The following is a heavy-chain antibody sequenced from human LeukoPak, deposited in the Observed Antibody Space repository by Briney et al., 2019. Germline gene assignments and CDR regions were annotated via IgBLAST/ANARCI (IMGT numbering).Heavy chain of an antibody. D-gene: IGHD4-17*01. V-gene: IGHV4-30-4*01. CDR3: ARGPYGDYEVYYGMDV. CDR2: IYYSGST. J-gene: IGHJ6*02. Sequence: SQTLSLTCAVSGGSISSGDYYGGWVRQPRGRGLECMVYIYYSGSTYYNPSLKSRVTISVDTSKNQFSLKLSSVTAADTAVYYCARGPYGDYEVYYGMDVWGQGTTVTVSS. CDR1: GGSISSGDYY.